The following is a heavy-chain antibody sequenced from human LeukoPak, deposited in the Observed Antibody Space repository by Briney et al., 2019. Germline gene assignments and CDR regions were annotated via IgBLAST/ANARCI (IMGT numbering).Heavy chain of an antibody. D-gene: IGHD5-24*01. CDR3: AREPVRRDGYNLDYFDY. Sequence: GSLRLSCAASGFTFSSYAMSWIRQPPGKGLEWIGEINHSGSTNYNPSLKSRVTISVDTSKNQFSLKLSSVTAADTAVYYCAREPVRRDGYNLDYFDYWGQGTLVTVSS. J-gene: IGHJ4*02. V-gene: IGHV4-34*01. CDR2: INHSGST. CDR1: GFTFSSYA.